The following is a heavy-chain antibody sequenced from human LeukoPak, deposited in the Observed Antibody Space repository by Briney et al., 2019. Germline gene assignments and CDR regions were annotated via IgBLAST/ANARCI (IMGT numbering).Heavy chain of an antibody. CDR1: GGSFNNYA. Sequence: ASVKVSCKASGGSFNNYAISWVRQAPGQGLEWMGRIIPIFGIANSAQKFQGRVTITADKSTNTAYMELSSLRSEDTAVYYCARDWSYSSGWPTYFDYWGQGTLVTVSS. D-gene: IGHD6-19*01. J-gene: IGHJ4*02. CDR3: ARDWSYSSGWPTYFDY. V-gene: IGHV1-69*04. CDR2: IIPIFGIA.